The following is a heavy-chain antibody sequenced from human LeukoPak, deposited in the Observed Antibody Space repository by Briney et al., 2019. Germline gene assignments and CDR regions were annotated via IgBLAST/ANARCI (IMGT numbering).Heavy chain of an antibody. V-gene: IGHV4-59*01. CDR2: IYYSGST. CDR3: ASFRGSSSWIDF. Sequence: SETLSLTCTVSGGSISSYYWSWIRQPPGKGLEWIGYIYYSGSTNYNPSLKSRVTMSVDTSKNQFSQKLSSVTAADTAVYYCASFRGSSSWIDFWGQGTLVTVSS. J-gene: IGHJ4*02. D-gene: IGHD6-13*01. CDR1: GGSISSYY.